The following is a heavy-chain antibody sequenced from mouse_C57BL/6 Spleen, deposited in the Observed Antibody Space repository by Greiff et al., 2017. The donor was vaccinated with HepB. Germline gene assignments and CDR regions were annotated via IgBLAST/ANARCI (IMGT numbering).Heavy chain of an antibody. V-gene: IGHV5-9-1*02. CDR3: TREPGYDEGAAY. D-gene: IGHD2-2*01. CDR2: ISSGGDYI. J-gene: IGHJ3*01. CDR1: GFTFSSYA. Sequence: EVKLMESGEGLVKPGGSLKLSCAASGFTFSSYAMSWVRQTPEKRLEWVAYISSGGDYIYYADTVKGRFTISRDNARNTLYLQMSSLKSEDTAMYYCTREPGYDEGAAYWGQGTLVTVSA.